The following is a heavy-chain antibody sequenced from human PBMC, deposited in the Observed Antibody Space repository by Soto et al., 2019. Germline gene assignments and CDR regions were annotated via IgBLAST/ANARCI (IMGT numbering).Heavy chain of an antibody. V-gene: IGHV4-30-4*01. J-gene: IGHJ2*01. CDR1: GGSISSGDYY. D-gene: IGHD5-12*01. CDR3: ARAVGYSGYQFYWYFDL. Sequence: QVQLQESGPGLVKPSQTLSLTCTVSGGSISSGDYYWSWIRQPPGKGLEWIGYIYYSGSTYYNPSLKSRVTISVDTSKNQFSLKLSSVTAADTAVYYCARAVGYSGYQFYWYFDLWGRGTLVTVSS. CDR2: IYYSGST.